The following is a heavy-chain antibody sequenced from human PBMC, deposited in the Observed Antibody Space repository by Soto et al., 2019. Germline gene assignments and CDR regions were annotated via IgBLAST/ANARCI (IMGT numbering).Heavy chain of an antibody. J-gene: IGHJ6*02. CDR2: ISKSGSVI. V-gene: IGHV3-48*03. Sequence: GGSLRLSCAASGLTFSSYEMHWVRQAPGKGLEWVSYISKSGSVIYYADSVKGRFTISRDNAKNLLYLEMNSLRAEDTAVYFCASVMLRFSYGIDVWGHGTTVTVSS. CDR3: ASVMLRFSYGIDV. CDR1: GLTFSSYE. D-gene: IGHD2-15*01.